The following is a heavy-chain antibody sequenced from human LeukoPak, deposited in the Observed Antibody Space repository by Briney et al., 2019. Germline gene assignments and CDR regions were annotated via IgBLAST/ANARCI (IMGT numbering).Heavy chain of an antibody. Sequence: KPSETLSLTCAVYNGSFSGYYWSWIRQSPEKGLEWIGEVNHGGDTNYNPSHRSRVTISLDTSKNHFSLKLRSVTAADTAIYNCARAAWNGGGGFDPWGQGTLVTVSS. CDR2: VNHGGDT. D-gene: IGHD3-16*01. CDR3: ARAAWNGGGGFDP. J-gene: IGHJ5*02. V-gene: IGHV4-34*01. CDR1: NGSFSGYY.